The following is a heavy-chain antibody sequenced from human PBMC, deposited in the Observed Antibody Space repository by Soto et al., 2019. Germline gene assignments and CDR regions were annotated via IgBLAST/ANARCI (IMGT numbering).Heavy chain of an antibody. Sequence: SQTLSLTCVISGDSVSSNGACWNWIRQSPSRGLQWLGRIYYRSKWFHDYAASVESRMAINPDTSRNQFSLQLNYVTPEDTAVYYCARDIVVVPAAPVGYYYYGMDVWGQGTTVTVSS. CDR1: GDSVSSNGAC. CDR2: IYYRSKWFH. D-gene: IGHD2-2*01. CDR3: ARDIVVVPAAPVGYYYYGMDV. J-gene: IGHJ6*02. V-gene: IGHV6-1*01.